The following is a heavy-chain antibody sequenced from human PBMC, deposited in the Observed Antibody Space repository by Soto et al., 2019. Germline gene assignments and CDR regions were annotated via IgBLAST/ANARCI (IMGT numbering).Heavy chain of an antibody. CDR2: INPNSGGT. D-gene: IGHD3-22*01. Sequence: ASVKVSCKASGYTFTGHYMHWVRQAPGQGLEWMGWINPNSGGTNYAQKFQGWVTMTRDTSISTAYMELSRLRSDDTALYYCARGGYQDQGYYDSRGPYCMDVWGQGTTVTVSS. J-gene: IGHJ6*02. CDR3: ARGGYQDQGYYDSRGPYCMDV. V-gene: IGHV1-2*04. CDR1: GYTFTGHY.